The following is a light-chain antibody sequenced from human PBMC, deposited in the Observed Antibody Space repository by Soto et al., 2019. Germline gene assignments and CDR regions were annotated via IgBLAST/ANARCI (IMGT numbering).Light chain of an antibody. CDR2: DTS. CDR3: QQYGSSLWT. V-gene: IGKV3-20*01. CDR1: QSVSSSY. J-gene: IGKJ1*01. Sequence: IVLTQSPATLSLSPGERATLSCRASQSVSSSYLAWYQQTPGQAPRLLVYDTSYRATGVPDRFSGSGSGTDFTLTISRLEPEDFAVYYCQQYGSSLWTFGQGTKVDI.